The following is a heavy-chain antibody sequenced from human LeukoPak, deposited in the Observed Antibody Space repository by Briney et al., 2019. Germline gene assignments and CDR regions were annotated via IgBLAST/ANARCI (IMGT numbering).Heavy chain of an antibody. CDR2: INQDGSEK. J-gene: IGHJ4*02. D-gene: IGHD3-16*01. Sequence: GGSLRLSCAASDFTFRSYWMGGVRQAPGKGPEWVANINQDGSEKFYVDSVRGRFTISRDNAKNSLYLQMNSLRAEDTAMYYCVRAAPLPRIGGYYFDYWGQGTLVTVSS. CDR1: DFTFRSYW. CDR3: VRAAPLPRIGGYYFDY. V-gene: IGHV3-7*03.